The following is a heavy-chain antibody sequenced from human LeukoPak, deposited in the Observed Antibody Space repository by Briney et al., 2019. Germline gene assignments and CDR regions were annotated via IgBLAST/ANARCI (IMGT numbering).Heavy chain of an antibody. D-gene: IGHD3-10*01. CDR1: GFTFRNYG. V-gene: IGHV3-30*18. CDR2: TSHDGSNK. CDR3: VKDWGAYFASGSSYFDY. Sequence: GRSLRLSGAASGFTFRNYGMHWVRQAPGKGLEWVVVTSHDGSNKYYTDSVKGRFTISRDNSKDTLYLQMNSLRPEDTAVYYCVKDWGAYFASGSSYFDYWGQGTLVTVSS. J-gene: IGHJ4*02.